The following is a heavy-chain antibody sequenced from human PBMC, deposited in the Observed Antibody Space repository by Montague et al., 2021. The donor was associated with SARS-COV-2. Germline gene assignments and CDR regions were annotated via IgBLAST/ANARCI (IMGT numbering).Heavy chain of an antibody. D-gene: IGHD6-19*01. J-gene: IGHJ4*02. Sequence: SLRLSCPGSGFTFDSHAMSWVRQAPGKGLEWVAGISDGGTSTYYADSVKGRLIISRDNSKSTLYLQIHSLRAEDTVVYYCAKDLETSGWYTFFFDSWGQGTLVTVSS. CDR1: GFTFDSHA. CDR3: AKDLETSGWYTFFFDS. CDR2: ISDGGTST. V-gene: IGHV3-23*01.